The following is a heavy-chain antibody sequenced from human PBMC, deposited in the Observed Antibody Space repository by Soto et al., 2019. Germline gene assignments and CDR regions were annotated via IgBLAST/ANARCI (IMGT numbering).Heavy chain of an antibody. J-gene: IGHJ6*02. D-gene: IGHD3-10*01. CDR2: ISGSSTIT. CDR1: GFTFSVYA. CDR3: VKGLAGGMDV. V-gene: IGHV3-23*01. Sequence: PWGSLSLACAASGFTFSVYAMSWVRQAPGKGLEWVSSISGSSTITSYADSVKGRFTISRDNYKNMLYLQMNSLRADDTAVFFCVKGLAGGMDVWGQGNTVTVSS.